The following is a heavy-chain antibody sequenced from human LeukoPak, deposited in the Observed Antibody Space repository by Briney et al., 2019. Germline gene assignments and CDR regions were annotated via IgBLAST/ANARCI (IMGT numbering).Heavy chain of an antibody. CDR1: GGFFSGYY. CDR2: INHSGST. Sequence: SDTLSLICAVCGGFFSGYYWRWIRQPPGKGLEWIGEINHSGSTNYNPSLKSRVTISVDTSKNQFSLKLSSVTAADTAVYYCARTFRESYYDFWSGYSTLDYWGQGTLVTVSS. J-gene: IGHJ4*02. CDR3: ARTFRESYYDFWSGYSTLDY. D-gene: IGHD3-3*01. V-gene: IGHV4-34*01.